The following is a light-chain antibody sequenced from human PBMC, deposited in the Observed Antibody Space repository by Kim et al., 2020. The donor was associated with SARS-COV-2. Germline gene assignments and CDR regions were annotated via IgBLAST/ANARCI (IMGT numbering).Light chain of an antibody. CDR1: SSNIGAGYD. V-gene: IGLV1-40*01. CDR3: QSYDSSLSAPYV. J-gene: IGLJ1*01. Sequence: VTISCTGSSSNIGAGYDVHWYQQLPGTAPKLLIYGNSNRPSGVPERFSGSKSGTSASLAITGLQAEDEADYYCQSYDSSLSAPYVFGTGTKVTVL. CDR2: GNS.